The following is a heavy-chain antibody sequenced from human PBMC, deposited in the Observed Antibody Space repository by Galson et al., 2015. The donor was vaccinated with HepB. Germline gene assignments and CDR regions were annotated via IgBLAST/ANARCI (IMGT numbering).Heavy chain of an antibody. D-gene: IGHD3-22*01. Sequence: SLRLASLASGVTDNSSSLHWAGEAQGKGLGGGPVIWYDGNNNYYADSVKGRFTISRDNSKNTLYLQMNSLRAEDTAVYYCARDSGTSSGYYIKLGVDYWGQGTLVTVSS. J-gene: IGHJ4*02. CDR2: IWYDGNNN. CDR1: GVTDNSSS. V-gene: IGHV3-33*01. CDR3: ARDSGTSSGYYIKLGVDY.